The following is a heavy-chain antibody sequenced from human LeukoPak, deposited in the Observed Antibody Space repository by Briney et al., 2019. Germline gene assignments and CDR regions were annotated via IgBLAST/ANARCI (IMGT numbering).Heavy chain of an antibody. D-gene: IGHD3-22*01. Sequence: PGGSLRLSCAASGFTFSSYSMNWVRQAPGKGLEWVSYISSSSSTIYYADSVKGRFTISRDNAKNSLYLQMNSLRDEDTAVYYCASVSPRTYYYEISGYDFDYWGQGTLVTVSS. CDR2: ISSSSSTI. CDR3: ASVSPRTYYYEISGYDFDY. V-gene: IGHV3-48*02. J-gene: IGHJ4*02. CDR1: GFTFSSYS.